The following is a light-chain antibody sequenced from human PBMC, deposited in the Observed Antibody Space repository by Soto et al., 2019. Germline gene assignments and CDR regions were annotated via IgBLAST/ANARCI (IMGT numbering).Light chain of an antibody. J-gene: IGKJ1*01. CDR3: QQYATSPWT. V-gene: IGKV3-20*01. CDR2: AAS. Sequence: EIVLTQSPGTLSLSPGGRATLSCRASQSVTSDYLAWYQQKPGQAPRLLIYAASSRATGIPDRLSGSGSGTDFTLTISRLEPEDSAVYYCQQYATSPWTFGQGTKVEIK. CDR1: QSVTSDY.